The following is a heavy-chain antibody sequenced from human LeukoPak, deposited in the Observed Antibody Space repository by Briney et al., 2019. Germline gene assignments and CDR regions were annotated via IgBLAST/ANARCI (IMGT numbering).Heavy chain of an antibody. Sequence: GGSLRLSCAASGFTFSSYAMSWVRQAPGKGLEWVANIKQDGSETQYVDSVKGRFTISRNNAENSLDLQMNSLRDEDTAVYYCARVNTMDVWGQGTTVTVSS. CDR2: IKQDGSET. V-gene: IGHV3-7*01. J-gene: IGHJ6*02. CDR3: ARVNTMDV. CDR1: GFTFSSYA.